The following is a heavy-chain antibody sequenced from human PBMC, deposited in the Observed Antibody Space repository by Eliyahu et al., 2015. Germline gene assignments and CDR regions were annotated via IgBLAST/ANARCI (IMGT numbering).Heavy chain of an antibody. D-gene: IGHD6-19*01. V-gene: IGHV4-39*01. Sequence: QLQLQESGPGLVKPSETLSLTCXVXGGSISSSSYYWGWIRQPPGKGLEWIGSIYYSGSTYYNPSLKSRVTISVDTSKNQFSLKLSSVTAADTAVYYCARQGSGWYYFDYWGQGTLVTVSS. CDR1: GGSISSSSYY. CDR3: ARQGSGWYYFDY. J-gene: IGHJ4*02. CDR2: IYYSGST.